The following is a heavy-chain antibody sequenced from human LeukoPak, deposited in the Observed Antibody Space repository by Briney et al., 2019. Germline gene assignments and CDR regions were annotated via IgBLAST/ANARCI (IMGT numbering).Heavy chain of an antibody. V-gene: IGHV3-23*01. CDR3: AKVTFPPNRYDCSGGSCYFFDY. CDR2: ISGSGGST. CDR1: GFTFSSYA. Sequence: GGSLRLSCAASGFTFSSYAMSWVRQAPGKGLEWVSAISGSGGSTYYADSVKGRFTISRDNSKNTLYLQMNSLRAEDTAVYYCAKVTFPPNRYDCSGGSCYFFDYWGQGTLVTVSS. D-gene: IGHD2-15*01. J-gene: IGHJ4*02.